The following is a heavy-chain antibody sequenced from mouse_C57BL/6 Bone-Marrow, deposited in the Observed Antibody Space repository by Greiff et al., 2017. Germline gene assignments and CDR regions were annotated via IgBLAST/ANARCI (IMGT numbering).Heavy chain of an antibody. J-gene: IGHJ3*01. V-gene: IGHV1-81*01. CDR1: GYTFTSYG. CDR2: IYPRSGNT. D-gene: IGHD1-1*01. Sequence: QVQLQQSGAELARPGASVKLSCKASGYTFTSYGISWVKQRTGQGLEWIGEIYPRSGNTYSNEKFKGKATLTADKSSSTAYMELRSLTSEDSAVYFCARGSHYGSSAWFAYWGQGTLVTVSA. CDR3: ARGSHYGSSAWFAY.